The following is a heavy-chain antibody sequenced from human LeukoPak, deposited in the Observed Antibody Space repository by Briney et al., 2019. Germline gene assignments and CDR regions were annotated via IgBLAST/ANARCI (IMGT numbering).Heavy chain of an antibody. J-gene: IGHJ3*02. D-gene: IGHD3/OR15-3a*01. CDR1: GFTFSPYS. V-gene: IGHV3-48*02. CDR2: ISSNSRTI. CDR3: ARDEDYAFDI. Sequence: PGGSLRLSCAASGFTFSPYSMNWVRQARGKGLEWVSYISSNSRTINYADSVKGRFTISRDNAKNSLYLQMNSLRDEDTAVYYCARDEDYAFDIWGQGTMVTVSS.